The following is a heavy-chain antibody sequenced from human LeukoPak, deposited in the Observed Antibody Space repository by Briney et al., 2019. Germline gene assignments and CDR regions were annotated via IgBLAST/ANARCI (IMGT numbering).Heavy chain of an antibody. J-gene: IGHJ4*02. V-gene: IGHV1-18*01. Sequence: ASVKVSCKASGYTFTSYGISWVRQAPGQGREGMGWIIAYNGNTNYAQKLQGSITMTTDTSTSTAYMELRSLTSDATAVYYCARASSIAARPEGYWGQGTLVTVSS. D-gene: IGHD6-6*01. CDR2: IIAYNGNT. CDR1: GYTFTSYG. CDR3: ARASSIAARPEGY.